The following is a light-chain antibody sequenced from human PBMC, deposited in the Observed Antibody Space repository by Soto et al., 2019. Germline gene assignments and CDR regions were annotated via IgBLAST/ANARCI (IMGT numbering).Light chain of an antibody. CDR3: QQYNNWPWT. V-gene: IGKV3-15*01. J-gene: IGKJ1*01. CDR1: QSVSSY. CDR2: GAS. Sequence: EIVLTQSPATLSLSPGERATLSCRASQSVSSYLAWYQQKPGQAPRLLIYGASTSATGIPARFSGSGYGTEFTLTISSLQYQDFAVYYCQQYNNWPWTLGQGTKVDIK.